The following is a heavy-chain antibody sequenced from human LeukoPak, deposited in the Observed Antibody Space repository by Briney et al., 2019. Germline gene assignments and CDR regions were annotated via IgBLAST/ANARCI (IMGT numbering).Heavy chain of an antibody. CDR3: ARGRHYYDSSDYYYEGDAFDI. Sequence: GASVKVSCKASGYTFTNYYIHWVRQAPGQGLECMGIINPSGGSTSYAQKFQGRVTMTRDMSTSTVYMELSSLRSEDTAVYYCARGRHYYDSSDYYYEGDAFDIWGQGTMVTVSS. CDR2: INPSGGST. J-gene: IGHJ3*02. D-gene: IGHD3-22*01. CDR1: GYTFTNYY. V-gene: IGHV1-46*01.